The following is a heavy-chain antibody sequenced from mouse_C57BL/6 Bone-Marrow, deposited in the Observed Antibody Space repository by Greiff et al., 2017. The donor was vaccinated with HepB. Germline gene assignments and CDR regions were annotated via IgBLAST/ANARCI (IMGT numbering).Heavy chain of an antibody. CDR1: GYAFTNYL. V-gene: IGHV1-54*01. Sequence: QVQLQQSGVELVRPGTSVKVSCKASGYAFTNYLIEWVKQRPGQGLEWIGVINPGSGGTNYNEKFKGKATLTADKSSSTAYMQLSSLTSEDSAVYFCARRYYDYDRGLNDVDYWGQGTSVTVSS. CDR2: INPGSGGT. CDR3: ARRYYDYDRGLNDVDY. D-gene: IGHD2-4*01. J-gene: IGHJ4*01.